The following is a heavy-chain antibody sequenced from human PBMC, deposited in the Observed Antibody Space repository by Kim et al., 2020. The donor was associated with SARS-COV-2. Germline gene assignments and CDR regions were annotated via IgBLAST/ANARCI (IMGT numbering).Heavy chain of an antibody. V-gene: IGHV4-59*01. D-gene: IGHD6-13*01. CDR3: ARAGGIAAAEVDY. Sequence: YHPSPESRVTISVDTSKNQFSLKLSSVTAADTAVYYCARAGGIAAAEVDYWGQGTLVTVSS. J-gene: IGHJ4*02.